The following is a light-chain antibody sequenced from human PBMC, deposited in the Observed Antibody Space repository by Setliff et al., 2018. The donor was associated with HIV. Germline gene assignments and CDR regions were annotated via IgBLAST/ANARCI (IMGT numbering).Light chain of an antibody. J-gene: IGLJ2*01. CDR1: SNDIGVSKF. CDR2: DVT. CDR3: ASYATTSTPVV. V-gene: IGLV2-14*03. Sequence: ALTQPASVSGSPGQSITISCTGTSNDIGVSKFVSWYQQHPGEAPKLIIFDVTNRPSGVSDRFSGSKSGNTASLTISGLQSEDESDYYCASYATTSTPVVFGGGTKVTVL.